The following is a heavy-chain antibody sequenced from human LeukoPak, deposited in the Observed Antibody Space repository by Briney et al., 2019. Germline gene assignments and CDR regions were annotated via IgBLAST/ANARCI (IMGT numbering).Heavy chain of an antibody. J-gene: IGHJ4*02. CDR2: IYPSGST. CDR3: ARENSGSYREFDY. CDR1: GGSISSYY. D-gene: IGHD1-26*01. Sequence: SETLSLTCTVSGGSISSYYWTWIRQPAGKGLEGIGRIYPSGSTNYNPSLKSRVTMSVDTSKNQFSLKLSSVTAADTAVYYCARENSGSYREFDYWGQGTLVTVSS. V-gene: IGHV4-4*07.